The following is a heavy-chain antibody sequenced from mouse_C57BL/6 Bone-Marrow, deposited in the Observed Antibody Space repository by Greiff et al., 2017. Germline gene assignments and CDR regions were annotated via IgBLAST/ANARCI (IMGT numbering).Heavy chain of an antibody. V-gene: IGHV5-4*03. CDR1: GFTFSSYA. CDR2: ISDGGSYT. J-gene: IGHJ2*01. CDR3: ARGFFDD. Sequence: DVKLVESGGGLVKPGGSLKLSCAASGFTFSSYAMSWVRQTPEKRLEWVATISDGGSYTYYPDNVKGRFTISRDNAKNNLYLQMSHLKSEDTAMYYCARGFFDDWGQGTTLTVSS.